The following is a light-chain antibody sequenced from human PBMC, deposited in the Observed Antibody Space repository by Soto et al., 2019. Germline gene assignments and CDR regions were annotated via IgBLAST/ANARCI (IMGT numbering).Light chain of an antibody. V-gene: IGKV1-39*01. J-gene: IGKJ1*01. CDR1: QSIVTY. Sequence: DIQMTQSPSSLSASVGARVTITCRASQSIVTYLNWYLQKPGKAPKLLIYAASNLQSGVPSRFSGSGSGTDFTLTISSLQPEDFATYFCQQSYSTPPWTVGQGSKVDIK. CDR2: AAS. CDR3: QQSYSTPPWT.